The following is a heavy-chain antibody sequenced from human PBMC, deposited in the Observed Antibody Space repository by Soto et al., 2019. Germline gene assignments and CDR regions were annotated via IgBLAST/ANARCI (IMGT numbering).Heavy chain of an antibody. CDR1: SGSISSNSYL. Sequence: TLSLTCSVSSGSISSNSYLWGWIRQPPGKGLEWIGAILYSGDTYYSESLKSRVTMSVDTAKNQFSLKLNSVTAADTAVYYCARQGRNTKIVILRHYATDFWGQGTAVTVSS. V-gene: IGHV4-39*01. CDR3: ARQGRNTKIVILRHYATDF. D-gene: IGHD3-22*01. J-gene: IGHJ6*02. CDR2: ILYSGDT.